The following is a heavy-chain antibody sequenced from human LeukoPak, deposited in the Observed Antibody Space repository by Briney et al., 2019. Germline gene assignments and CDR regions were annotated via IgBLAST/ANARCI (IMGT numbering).Heavy chain of an antibody. V-gene: IGHV3-7*01. CDR1: GFTFSNYW. Sequence: GGSLRLSCVASGFTFSNYWMSWVRQAPGKGLEWVANIKQDRSEKYYVDSVKGRFTISRDNAKNSLYLQMNSLRAEDTAVYYCAELGITMIGGVWGKGTTVTISS. CDR3: AELGITMIGGV. CDR2: IKQDRSEK. D-gene: IGHD3-10*02. J-gene: IGHJ6*04.